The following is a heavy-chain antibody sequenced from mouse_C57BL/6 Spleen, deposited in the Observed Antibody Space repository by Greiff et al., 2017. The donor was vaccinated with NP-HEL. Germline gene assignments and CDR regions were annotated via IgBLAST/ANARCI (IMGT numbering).Heavy chain of an antibody. D-gene: IGHD4-1*01. CDR1: GYSFTGYY. Sequence: VQLQQSGPELVKPGASVKISCKASGYSFTGYYMNWVKQSPEKSLEWIGELNPSTGGTTYNQKFKAKATLTVDKSSSTAYMQLKSLTSEDSAVYYCARTELGRRTGLDYWGQGTTLTVSS. V-gene: IGHV1-42*01. J-gene: IGHJ2*01. CDR2: LNPSTGGT. CDR3: ARTELGRRTGLDY.